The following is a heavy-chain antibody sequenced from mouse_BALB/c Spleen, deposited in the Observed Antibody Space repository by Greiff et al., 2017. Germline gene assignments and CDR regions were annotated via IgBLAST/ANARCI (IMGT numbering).Heavy chain of an antibody. V-gene: IGHV2-9*02. CDR1: GFSLTSYG. CDR3: ARFYYGNWYFDV. Sequence: VQRVESGPGLVAPSQSLSITCTVSGFSLTSYGVHWVRQPPGKGLEWLGVIWAGGSTNYNSALMSRLSISKDNSKSQVFLKMNSLQTDDTAMYYCARFYYGNWYFDVWGAGTTVTVSS. CDR2: IWAGGST. J-gene: IGHJ1*01. D-gene: IGHD2-1*01.